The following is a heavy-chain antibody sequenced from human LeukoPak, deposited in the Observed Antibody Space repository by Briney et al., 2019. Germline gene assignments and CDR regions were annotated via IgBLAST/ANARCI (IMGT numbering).Heavy chain of an antibody. J-gene: IGHJ4*02. V-gene: IGHV3-23*01. Sequence: PGGSLRLSCAASGFTFSSYAMSWVRQAPGKGLEWVSAISGSGGSTYYADSVKGRFTISRDNSKNTLYLQMNSLRAEDTAVYYCASARMIVVAIFDYWGQGTLVTVSS. CDR3: ASARMIVVAIFDY. D-gene: IGHD3-22*01. CDR1: GFTFSSYA. CDR2: ISGSGGST.